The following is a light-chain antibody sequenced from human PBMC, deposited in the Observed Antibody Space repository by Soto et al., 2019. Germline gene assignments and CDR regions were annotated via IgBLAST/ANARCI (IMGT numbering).Light chain of an antibody. V-gene: IGLV1-44*01. CDR3: AAWDDSLNGVV. J-gene: IGLJ2*01. CDR2: SSN. Sequence: QSVLTQPPSASGTPGQRVTVSWSGSSSNIGSNSVNWYQQLPGTAPKLLIYSSNQRPSGAPDRLSGSKSGTSASLAISGLQSEDEADYYCAAWDDSLNGVVFGGGTKLTVL. CDR1: SSNIGSNS.